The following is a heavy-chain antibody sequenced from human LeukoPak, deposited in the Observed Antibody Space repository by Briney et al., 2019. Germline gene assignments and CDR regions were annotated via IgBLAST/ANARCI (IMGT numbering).Heavy chain of an antibody. CDR2: IYTAGST. V-gene: IGHV3-53*01. CDR1: GLTVTSNH. J-gene: IGHJ4*02. Sequence: GGSLRLSCAVSGLTVTSNHMIWVRQAPGKGLEWVSIIYTAGSTFYPGSVKGRFTISRDNSKNTLCLQMNSLRAEDTAIYYCARARRCGLYNDYGACFDYWGRGTLVTVSS. D-gene: IGHD4-17*01. CDR3: ARARRCGLYNDYGACFDY.